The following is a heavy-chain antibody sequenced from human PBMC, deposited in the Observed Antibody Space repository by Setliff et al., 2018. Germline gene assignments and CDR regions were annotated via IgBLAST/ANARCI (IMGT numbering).Heavy chain of an antibody. V-gene: IGHV4-30-4*08. D-gene: IGHD3-9*01. Sequence: TLSLTCTVSGGSISSGDYYWSWIRQPPGKGLEWIGYIYSSGSTYYNPSLKSRVTISVDTSKNQFSLKLSSVTAADTAVYYCASTDYDILTGYYPYGMDVWGQGTTVTVSS. CDR2: IYSSGST. CDR1: GGSISSGDYY. CDR3: ASTDYDILTGYYPYGMDV. J-gene: IGHJ6*02.